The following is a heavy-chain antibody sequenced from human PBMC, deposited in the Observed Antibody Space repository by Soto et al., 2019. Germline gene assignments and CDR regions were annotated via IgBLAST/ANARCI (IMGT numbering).Heavy chain of an antibody. Sequence: PSETLSLTCAVSGGSISSGGYSWSWIRQPPGKGLEWIGYIYHSGSTYYNPSLKSRVTISVDTSKNQFSLKLSSVTAADTAVYYCARGQDNLDAFDIWGQGTMVTVSS. CDR2: IYHSGST. D-gene: IGHD1-1*01. V-gene: IGHV4-30-2*05. J-gene: IGHJ3*02. CDR1: GGSISSGGYS. CDR3: ARGQDNLDAFDI.